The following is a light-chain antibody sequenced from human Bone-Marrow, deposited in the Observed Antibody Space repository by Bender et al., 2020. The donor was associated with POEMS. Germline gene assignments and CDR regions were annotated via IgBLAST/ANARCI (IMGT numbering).Light chain of an antibody. J-gene: IGLJ2*01. CDR3: SSYTSSTTLV. CDR2: EVR. Sequence: QSALTQSASVSGSPGQSITISCTGTSSDVGSYNLVSWYQQHPGKAPKVMIYEVRKRPSGVSNRFSGSKSGNTASLTISGLQAEDEADYYCSSYTSSTTLVFGGGTKLTVL. CDR1: SSDVGSYNL. V-gene: IGLV2-14*02.